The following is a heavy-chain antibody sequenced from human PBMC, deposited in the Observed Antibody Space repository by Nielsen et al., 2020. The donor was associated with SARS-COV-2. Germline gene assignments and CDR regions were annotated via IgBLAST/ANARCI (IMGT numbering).Heavy chain of an antibody. J-gene: IGHJ6*02. V-gene: IGHV3-53*01. CDR1: GFTVSSNY. CDR2: IYSGGST. Sequence: GESPKISCAASGFTVSSNYMSWVRQAPGKGLEWVSVIYSGGSTYYADSVKGRFTISRDNSKNTLYLQMNSLRAEDTAVYYCAREGEVVAATGSGYYGMDVWGQGTTVTVSS. CDR3: AREGEVVAATGSGYYGMDV. D-gene: IGHD2-15*01.